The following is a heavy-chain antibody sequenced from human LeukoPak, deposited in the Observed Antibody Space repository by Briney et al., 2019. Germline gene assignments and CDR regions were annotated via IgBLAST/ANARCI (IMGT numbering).Heavy chain of an antibody. V-gene: IGHV5-51*01. D-gene: IGHD6-13*01. Sequence: GESLKISCKGSGYSVTSYWIGWVRQMPGKGLEGMGIIYPGDSDTRYSPSFQGQVTISADKSISTAYLQWSSLKASDTAMYYCARQSIAAAGSIDYWGQGTLVTVSS. CDR1: GYSVTSYW. J-gene: IGHJ4*02. CDR2: IYPGDSDT. CDR3: ARQSIAAAGSIDY.